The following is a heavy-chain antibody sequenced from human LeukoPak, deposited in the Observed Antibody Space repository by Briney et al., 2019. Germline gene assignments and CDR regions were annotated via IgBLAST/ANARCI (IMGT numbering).Heavy chain of an antibody. V-gene: IGHV1-46*01. D-gene: IGHD1-26*01. CDR3: VRPPSGKDKRHDVLDV. CDR2: INPDGGST. CDR1: GYIFAGYY. J-gene: IGHJ3*01. Sequence: GDSVKVSCKASGYIFAGYYMRWVRQAPGQGLEWMGIINPDGGSTSYARKFQGRVTMTRETSTSTVYMELSSLRSEDTAVYYCVRPPSGKDKRHDVLDVWGQGTVVTVPS.